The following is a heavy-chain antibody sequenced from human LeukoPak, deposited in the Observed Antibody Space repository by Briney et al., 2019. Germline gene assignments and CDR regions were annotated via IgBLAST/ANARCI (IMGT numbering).Heavy chain of an antibody. CDR3: ARATGYFDWLLPDY. CDR1: GFTFSSYG. Sequence: GGSLRLSCAASGFTFSSYGIHWVRQAPGKGLEWVAVIWYDGSNKYYADSVKGRFTISRDNSKNTLYLQMNSLRAEDTAVYYCARATGYFDWLLPDYWGQGTLVTVSS. V-gene: IGHV3-33*01. CDR2: IWYDGSNK. D-gene: IGHD3-9*01. J-gene: IGHJ4*02.